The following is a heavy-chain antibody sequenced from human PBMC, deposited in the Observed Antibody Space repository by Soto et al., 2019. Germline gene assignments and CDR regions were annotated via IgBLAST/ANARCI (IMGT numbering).Heavy chain of an antibody. J-gene: IGHJ6*02. CDR3: AKDPYSSSWYMAYYYYYGMEV. Sequence: GGSLRLSCAASGFTFSSYGMHWVRQAPGKGLEWVAVISYDGSNKYYADSVKGRFTISRDNSKNTLYLQMNSLRAEDTAVYYCAKDPYSSSWYMAYYYYYGMEVWGQGTTVTVSS. V-gene: IGHV3-30*18. D-gene: IGHD6-13*01. CDR1: GFTFSSYG. CDR2: ISYDGSNK.